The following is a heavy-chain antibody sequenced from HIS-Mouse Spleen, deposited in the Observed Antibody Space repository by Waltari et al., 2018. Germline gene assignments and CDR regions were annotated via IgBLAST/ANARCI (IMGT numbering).Heavy chain of an antibody. CDR1: GFTFMSYW. CDR3: ARDLELDAFDI. J-gene: IGHJ3*02. D-gene: IGHD1-1*01. CDR2: INSDGSST. V-gene: IGHV3-74*01. Sequence: EVQLVESGGGLVQPGGSLRLAFAASGFTFMSYWMHWVRQAPGKGLVWVSRINSDGSSTSYADSVKGRFTISRDNAKNTLYLQMNSLRAEDTAVYYCARDLELDAFDIWGQGTMVTVSS.